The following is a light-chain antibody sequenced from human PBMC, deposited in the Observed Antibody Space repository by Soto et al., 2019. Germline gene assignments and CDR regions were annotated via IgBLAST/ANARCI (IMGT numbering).Light chain of an antibody. Sequence: EIVLTQSPGTLSLSPGEGATLSCRASQSVSSNFLAWYQQKPGQAPRLLMYGASSRATGIPDRFSGSGSGTDFTLTISRLEPEDFAEYYCQHYGSAPSTFGQGTRLEIK. V-gene: IGKV3-20*01. J-gene: IGKJ5*01. CDR2: GAS. CDR3: QHYGSAPST. CDR1: QSVSSNF.